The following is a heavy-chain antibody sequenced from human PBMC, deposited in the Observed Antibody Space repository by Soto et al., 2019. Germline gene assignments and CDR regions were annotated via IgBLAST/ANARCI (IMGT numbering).Heavy chain of an antibody. Sequence: EVQLVESGGGLVQPGGSLRLSCAASGFTFSDHYMDWVRQAPGKGLEWVGRARDKANSYTTEYAASVKGRFTISRDDCKNTLYLRMNSLKTEETAVYYCTRGGLPAARDCQDWGQGTLVTGSS. D-gene: IGHD6-25*01. V-gene: IGHV3-72*01. CDR2: ARDKANSYTT. CDR3: TRGGLPAARDCQD. CDR1: GFTFSDHY. J-gene: IGHJ1*01.